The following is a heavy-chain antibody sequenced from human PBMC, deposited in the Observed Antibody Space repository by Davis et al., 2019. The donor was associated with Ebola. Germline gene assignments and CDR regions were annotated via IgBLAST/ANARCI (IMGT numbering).Heavy chain of an antibody. CDR3: ARLRGYDLWEHGPSYYYYGMDV. V-gene: IGHV4-34*01. Sequence: SQTLSLTCAVYGGSFSGYYWSWIRQPPGKGLEWIGEINHSGSTNYNPSLKSRVTISVDTSKNQFSLKLSSVTAADTAVYYCARLRGYDLWEHGPSYYYYGMDVWGQGTTVTVSS. J-gene: IGHJ6*02. D-gene: IGHD5-12*01. CDR2: INHSGST. CDR1: GGSFSGYY.